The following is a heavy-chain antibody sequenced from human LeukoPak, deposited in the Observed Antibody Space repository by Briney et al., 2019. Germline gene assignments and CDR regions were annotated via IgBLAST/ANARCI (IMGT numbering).Heavy chain of an antibody. J-gene: IGHJ4*02. V-gene: IGHV4-39*07. CDR3: ARVLYSESYLTDY. Sequence: SETLSLTCTVSGVSISSYSYCWGWIRQPPGKGLEWIGIIYYSGGTYYNPPLKSRVTISVDTSKNQFSLTLSSVTAADTAVYYCARVLYSESYLTDYWGQGTLVTVPS. CDR2: IYYSGGT. CDR1: GVSISSYSYC. D-gene: IGHD1-26*01.